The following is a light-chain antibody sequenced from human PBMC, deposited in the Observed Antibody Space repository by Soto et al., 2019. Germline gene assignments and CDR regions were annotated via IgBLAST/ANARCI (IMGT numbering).Light chain of an antibody. V-gene: IGKV1-39*01. CDR3: QQSYGTPPT. J-gene: IGKJ1*01. Sequence: DIQMTQSPSSLSASVGDRVTITCRASQTISTYLNWYQQKPGKAPKLLIYTAISLQSGVPSRFSGSGSGTDFSFTISSLQPEDFATYYCQQSYGTPPTFGQGTKVEVK. CDR2: TAI. CDR1: QTISTY.